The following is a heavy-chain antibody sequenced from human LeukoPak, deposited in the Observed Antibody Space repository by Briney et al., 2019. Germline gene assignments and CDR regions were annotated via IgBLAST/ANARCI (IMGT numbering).Heavy chain of an antibody. D-gene: IGHD2-15*01. V-gene: IGHV3-7*05. CDR3: ARARGYCSGGGCYPGYFDL. CDR1: GFTFSGYW. J-gene: IGHJ2*01. CDR2: IKQDGSGK. Sequence: PGGSLRLSCAASGFTFSGYWMSWVRQAPGKGLEWVANIKQDGSGKYYVDSVKGRFTISRDNAKNSLYLQMNSLRAEDTAVYYCARARGYCSGGGCYPGYFDLWGRGTLVTVSS.